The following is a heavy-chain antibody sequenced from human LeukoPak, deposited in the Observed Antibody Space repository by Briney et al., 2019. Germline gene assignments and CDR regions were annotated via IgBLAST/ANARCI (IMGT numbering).Heavy chain of an antibody. Sequence: GASVKVSCKVSGYTLTELSMHWVRQAPGKGLEWMGGFDPEDGETIYAQKFQGRVTMTRDTSTSTVYMELSSLRSEDTAVYYCARGAHEGYYDFWSGYYRGRGNNWFDPWGQGTLVTVSS. J-gene: IGHJ5*02. CDR3: ARGAHEGYYDFWSGYYRGRGNNWFDP. CDR1: GYTLTELS. V-gene: IGHV1-24*01. CDR2: FDPEDGET. D-gene: IGHD3-3*01.